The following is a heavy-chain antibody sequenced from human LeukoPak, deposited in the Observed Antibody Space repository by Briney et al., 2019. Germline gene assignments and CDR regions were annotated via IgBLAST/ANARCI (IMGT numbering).Heavy chain of an antibody. D-gene: IGHD3-22*01. CDR1: GGSVSSGTYY. Sequence: SETLSLTCTVSGGSVSSGTYYWNWIRQPPGKGLEWIGYIYHSGSTNYNPSRKSRATISVDTSKNQFSLKLSYVPAADTAVYYCARDEDNSGRYYYYMDVWGKGTTVTVSS. CDR3: ARDEDNSGRYYYYMDV. V-gene: IGHV4-61*01. CDR2: IYHSGST. J-gene: IGHJ6*03.